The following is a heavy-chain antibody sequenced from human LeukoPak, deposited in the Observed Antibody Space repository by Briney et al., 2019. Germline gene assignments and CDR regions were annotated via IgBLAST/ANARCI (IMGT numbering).Heavy chain of an antibody. V-gene: IGHV3-30-3*01. CDR3: ATGWYRVTRRLDY. CDR1: GFTFSNYA. Sequence: GRSLRLSCAASGFTFSNYAMHWVRQAPGKGLEWVTVISYDGSNKYYADSVKGRFTISRDNSKNTLYLQMNSLRAEDTAVYYCATGWYRVTRRLDYWGQGTLVTVSS. J-gene: IGHJ4*02. D-gene: IGHD6-19*01. CDR2: ISYDGSNK.